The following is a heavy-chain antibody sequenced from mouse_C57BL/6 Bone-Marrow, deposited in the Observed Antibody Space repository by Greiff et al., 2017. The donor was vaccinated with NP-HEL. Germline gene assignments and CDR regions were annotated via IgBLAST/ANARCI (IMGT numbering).Heavy chain of an antibody. CDR1: GYTFTDYA. Sequence: QVQLQQSGPELVRPGVSVKISCKGSGYTFTDYAMHWVKQSHAKSLEWIGVISTYYGAASSNQKFKDKATMTVDKSSSTAYMELARLTSEDSAVYYCARHYYDYTWFAYWGQGTLVTVSA. V-gene: IGHV1-67*01. CDR2: ISTYYGAA. D-gene: IGHD2-4*01. CDR3: ARHYYDYTWFAY. J-gene: IGHJ3*01.